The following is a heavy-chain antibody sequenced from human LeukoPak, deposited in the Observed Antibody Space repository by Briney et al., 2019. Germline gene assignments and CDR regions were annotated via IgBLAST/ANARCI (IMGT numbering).Heavy chain of an antibody. CDR2: ISGSGGST. CDR3: AKHAAGATKSYYYGVDV. V-gene: IGHV3-23*01. J-gene: IGHJ6*02. Sequence: PGGSLRLSCAASGFTFSSYAMSWVRQAPGKGLEWVSAISGSGGSTYYADSVKGRFTISRDNSKNTLYLQMNSLRAEDTAVYYCAKHAAGATKSYYYGVDVWGQGTTVTVSS. D-gene: IGHD1-26*01. CDR1: GFTFSSYA.